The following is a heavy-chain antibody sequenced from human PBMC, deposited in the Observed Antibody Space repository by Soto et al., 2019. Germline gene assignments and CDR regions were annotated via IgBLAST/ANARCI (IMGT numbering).Heavy chain of an antibody. CDR3: ARGIAVPVDPDY. J-gene: IGHJ4*02. V-gene: IGHV1-3*01. D-gene: IGHD6-19*01. CDR1: GYTFTSYA. Sequence: ASVKVSCKASGYTFTSYAMHCVRQAPGQSLEWMGWINAGNGNTKYSQRFQGRVTITRDTSASTAYMDLSSLRSEDTAVYYCARGIAVPVDPDYWGQGTLVTVSS. CDR2: INAGNGNT.